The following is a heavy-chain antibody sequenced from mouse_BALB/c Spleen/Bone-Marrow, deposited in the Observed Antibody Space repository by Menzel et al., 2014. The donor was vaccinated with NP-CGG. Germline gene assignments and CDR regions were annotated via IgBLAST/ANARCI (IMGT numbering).Heavy chain of an antibody. V-gene: IGHV5-6-3*01. J-gene: IGHJ2*01. CDR2: INTNGGST. Sequence: EVKLVESGGGLVQPGGSLKLSCAASGFTFSSYGMSWVRQTPDKRLELVATINTNGGSTYYPDSVKGRFTISRDNAKNTLYLQMSSLKSEDTAMYYCARGLDYWGQVPLSQSPQ. CDR1: GFTFSSYG. CDR3: ARGLDY.